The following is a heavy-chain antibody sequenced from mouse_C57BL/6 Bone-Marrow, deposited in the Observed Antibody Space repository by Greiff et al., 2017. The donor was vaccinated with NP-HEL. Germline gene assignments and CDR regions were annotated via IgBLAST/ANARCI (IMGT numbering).Heavy chain of an antibody. Sequence: EVKVVESGGGLVKPGGSLKLSCAASGFTFSDYGMHWVRQAPEKGLEWVAYISSGSSTIYYADTVKGRFTISRDNAKNTLFLQMTSLRSEDTAMYYCASHTEGFAYWGQGTLVTVSA. CDR2: ISSGSSTI. D-gene: IGHD1-1*01. CDR1: GFTFSDYG. J-gene: IGHJ3*01. V-gene: IGHV5-17*01. CDR3: ASHTEGFAY.